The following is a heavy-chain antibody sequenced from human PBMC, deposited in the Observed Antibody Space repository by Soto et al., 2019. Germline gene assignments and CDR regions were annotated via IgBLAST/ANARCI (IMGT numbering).Heavy chain of an antibody. Sequence: SVKVSCKASGGTFSSYAISWVRQAPGQGLEWMGGIIPIFGTANYAQKFQGRVTITADESTSTAYMELSSLRSEDTAVYYCAREHDSSGYAHWFDPWGQGTLVTVSS. CDR1: GGTFSSYA. V-gene: IGHV1-69*13. CDR3: AREHDSSGYAHWFDP. D-gene: IGHD3-22*01. J-gene: IGHJ5*02. CDR2: IIPIFGTA.